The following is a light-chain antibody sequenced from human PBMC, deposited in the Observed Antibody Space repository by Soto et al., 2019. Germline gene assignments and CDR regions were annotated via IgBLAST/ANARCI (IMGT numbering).Light chain of an antibody. CDR3: QSYDSSLSGSV. J-gene: IGLJ2*01. CDR2: GNS. V-gene: IGLV1-40*01. Sequence: QSVLTQPPSVSGAPGQRVTISCTGSSSNLGAGYDVHWYQHLPGTAPKLLIFGNSHRPSGVPDRFSGSKSGTSASLAITGLQAEDEADYYCQSYDSSLSGSVFDGGTKLTVL. CDR1: SSNLGAGYD.